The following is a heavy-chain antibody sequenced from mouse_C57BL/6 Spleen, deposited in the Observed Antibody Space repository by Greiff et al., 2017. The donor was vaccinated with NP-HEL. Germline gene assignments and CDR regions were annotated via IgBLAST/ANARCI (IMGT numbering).Heavy chain of an antibody. J-gene: IGHJ4*01. V-gene: IGHV1-52*01. CDR3: ARGYDEYYAMDY. CDR1: GYTFTSYW. Sequence: VKLQQPGAELVRPGSSVKLSCKASGYTFTSYWMHWVKQRPIQGLEWIGNIDPSDSETHYNQKFKDKATLTVDKSSSTAYMQLSSLTSEDSAVYYCARGYDEYYAMDYWGQGTSVTVSS. D-gene: IGHD2-2*01. CDR2: IDPSDSET.